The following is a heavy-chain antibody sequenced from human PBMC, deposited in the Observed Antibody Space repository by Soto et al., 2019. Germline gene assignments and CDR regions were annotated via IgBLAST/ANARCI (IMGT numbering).Heavy chain of an antibody. Sequence: ASVKVSCKASGYTFTSYYMHWVRQAPGQGLEWMGIINPSGGSTSYAQKFQGRVTMTGDTSTSTVYMELSSLRSEDTAVYYCARDVVGGYDSSYFDYWGQGTLVTVSS. CDR3: ARDVVGGYDSSYFDY. CDR1: GYTFTSYY. CDR2: INPSGGST. J-gene: IGHJ4*02. V-gene: IGHV1-46*01. D-gene: IGHD5-12*01.